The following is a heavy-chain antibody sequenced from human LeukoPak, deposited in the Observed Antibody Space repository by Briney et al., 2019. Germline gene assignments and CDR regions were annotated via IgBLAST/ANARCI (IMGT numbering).Heavy chain of an antibody. Sequence: GGSLRPSCAASGFTFSTYWMTWVRQTPGKGLEWVANIKQDGSEKFYVDSVKGRFTISRDNSKNTLYLQMNSLRAEDTAVYYCARGATKWLGAFDIWGQGTMVTVSS. CDR1: GFTFSTYW. D-gene: IGHD6-19*01. CDR3: ARGATKWLGAFDI. V-gene: IGHV3-7*03. J-gene: IGHJ3*02. CDR2: IKQDGSEK.